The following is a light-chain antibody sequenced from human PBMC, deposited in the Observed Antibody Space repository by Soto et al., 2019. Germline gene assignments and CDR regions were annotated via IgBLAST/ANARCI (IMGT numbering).Light chain of an antibody. CDR1: QSISTW. J-gene: IGKJ1*01. V-gene: IGKV1-5*03. Sequence: DIQMTQSPSTLPASVGDRVTITCRANQSISTWLAWYQQKPGKAPKLLIYKASSLESGVPSRFSGSGSGTEFTLTISSLQPDDFATYYCQQYNSYRTFGQGTKVDIK. CDR3: QQYNSYRT. CDR2: KAS.